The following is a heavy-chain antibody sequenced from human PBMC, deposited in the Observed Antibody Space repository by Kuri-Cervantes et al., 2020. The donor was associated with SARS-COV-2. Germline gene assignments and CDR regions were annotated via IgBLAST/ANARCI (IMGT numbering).Heavy chain of an antibody. CDR2: ISSSSSYI. CDR3: ARGSSSTYFDY. Sequence: GESLKISCAGSGFTFSSYCMNWVRQAPGKGLEWVSSISSSSSYIYYADSVKGRFTISRDNAKNSLYRQMNSLRAEDTAVYYCARGSSSTYFDYWGQGTLVTVSS. D-gene: IGHD6-6*01. V-gene: IGHV3-21*01. CDR1: GFTFSSYC. J-gene: IGHJ4*02.